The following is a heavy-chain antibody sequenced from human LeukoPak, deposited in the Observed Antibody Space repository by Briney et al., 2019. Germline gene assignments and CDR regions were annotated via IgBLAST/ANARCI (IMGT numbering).Heavy chain of an antibody. Sequence: GGSLRLSCAASGFTFSSYGMHWVRQAPGKGLKWVAVISYDGSNKYYADSVKGRFTISRDNSKNTLYLQMNSLRAEDTAVYYCAKDRAGYCSSTSCYYGMDVWGQGTTVTVSS. CDR2: ISYDGSNK. V-gene: IGHV3-30*18. CDR1: GFTFSSYG. D-gene: IGHD2-2*01. J-gene: IGHJ6*02. CDR3: AKDRAGYCSSTSCYYGMDV.